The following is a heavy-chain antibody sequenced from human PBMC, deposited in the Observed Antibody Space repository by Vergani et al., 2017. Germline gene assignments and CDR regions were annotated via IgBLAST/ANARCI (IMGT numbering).Heavy chain of an antibody. CDR1: GGSISSSSYY. D-gene: IGHD5-18*01. CDR3: ATLGIQLWMHFDY. J-gene: IGHJ4*02. V-gene: IGHV4-39*01. CDR2: IYYSGST. Sequence: PLQESVPGLVKPSETLSLTCTVSGGSISSSSYYWGWIRQPPGKGLEWIGSIYYSGSTYYNPSLKSRVTISVDTSKNQFSLKLSSVTAADTAVYYCATLGIQLWMHFDYWGQGTLVTVSS.